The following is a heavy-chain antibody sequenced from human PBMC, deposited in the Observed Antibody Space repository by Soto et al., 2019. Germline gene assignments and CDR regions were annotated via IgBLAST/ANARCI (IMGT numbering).Heavy chain of an antibody. CDR1: GGSISSYY. D-gene: IGHD3-3*01. V-gene: IGHV4-59*08. J-gene: IGHJ5*02. Sequence: QVQLQESGPGLVKPSETLSLTCTVSGGSISSYYWSWIRQPPGKGLEWIGYIYYSGSTNYNPSLKSRVTISVNTSKNQLALNRSSVTAADTAVYYGARGNEYDVGSGLGWFDPWSQGTLVTVAS. CDR3: ARGNEYDVGSGLGWFDP. CDR2: IYYSGST.